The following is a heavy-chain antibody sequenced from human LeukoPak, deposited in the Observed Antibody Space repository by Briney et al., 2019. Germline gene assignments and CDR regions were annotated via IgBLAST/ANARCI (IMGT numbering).Heavy chain of an antibody. Sequence: SETLSLTCNVSGGSISSNSYFWDWIRQPPGKGLEWIGSIYYTGNTHYTPSLKSRITVSVDTSKNQFSLRLISVTAADTAMYYCARHSYYGVNFDNWGQGTLVTVSS. D-gene: IGHD3-22*01. V-gene: IGHV4-39*01. J-gene: IGHJ4*02. CDR1: GGSISSNSYF. CDR3: ARHSYYGVNFDN. CDR2: IYYTGNT.